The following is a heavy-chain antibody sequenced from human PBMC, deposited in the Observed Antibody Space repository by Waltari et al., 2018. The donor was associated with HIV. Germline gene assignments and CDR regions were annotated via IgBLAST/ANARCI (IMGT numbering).Heavy chain of an antibody. CDR1: GGAFRHYA. CDR2: INPSLDTA. D-gene: IGHD3-10*01. Sequence: QVQLVQSGAEVKKPGSSVKVSCKASGGAFRHYAFSRVRQAPGQGIERRGKINPSLDTANYANKFQGRVTITADESTNTVYMEVSSLSSEDMAVYDCAISFCDNHYSGYFDYWGQGTLVTVSS. CDR3: AISFCDNHYSGYFDY. J-gene: IGHJ4*02. V-gene: IGHV1-69*13.